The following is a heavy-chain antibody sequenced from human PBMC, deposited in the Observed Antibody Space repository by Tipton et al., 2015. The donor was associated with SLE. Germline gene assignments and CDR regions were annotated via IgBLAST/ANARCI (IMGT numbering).Heavy chain of an antibody. D-gene: IGHD3-10*01. Sequence: TLSLTCTVSGGSITSRYWNWVRQPPGKGLEWIGYIYYSGSTNYNPSLKSRVTISVATYKNQFSLRLSSVTAADTAVYYCARDYYGSGFDAFDIWGQGTMVTVSS. V-gene: IGHV4-59*11. CDR2: IYYSGST. CDR1: GGSITSRY. CDR3: ARDYYGSGFDAFDI. J-gene: IGHJ3*02.